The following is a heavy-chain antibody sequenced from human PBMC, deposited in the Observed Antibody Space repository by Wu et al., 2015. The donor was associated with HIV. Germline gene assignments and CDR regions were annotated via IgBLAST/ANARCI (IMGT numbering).Heavy chain of an antibody. J-gene: IGHJ4*02. CDR2: INPNRGGI. CDR1: GYTFIDYY. V-gene: IGHV1-2*02. CDR3: ARLQSLHGLYSNADY. Sequence: QVQLLQSGAEVKKPGASVMVSCKASGYTFIDYYIYWVRKTPGQGLEWMGWINPNRGGIKYAQKFQGRVTMTRDTAVSTAYMELNNLRSDDTAVYYCARLQSLHGLYSNADYWGQGTLVIVSS. D-gene: IGHD4-11*01.